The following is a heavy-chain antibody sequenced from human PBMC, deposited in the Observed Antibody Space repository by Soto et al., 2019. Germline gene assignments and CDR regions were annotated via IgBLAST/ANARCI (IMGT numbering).Heavy chain of an antibody. CDR3: AKDYEYCSGGSCYAFDI. J-gene: IGHJ3*02. Sequence: QVQLVESGGGVVQPGRSLRLSCAASGFTFSSYGMHWVRQAPGKGLEWVAVISYDGSNKYYADSVKGRFTISRGNSKNTLYLQMNSLRAEDTAVYYCAKDYEYCSGGSCYAFDIWGQGTMVTVS. CDR2: ISYDGSNK. V-gene: IGHV3-30*18. CDR1: GFTFSSYG. D-gene: IGHD2-15*01.